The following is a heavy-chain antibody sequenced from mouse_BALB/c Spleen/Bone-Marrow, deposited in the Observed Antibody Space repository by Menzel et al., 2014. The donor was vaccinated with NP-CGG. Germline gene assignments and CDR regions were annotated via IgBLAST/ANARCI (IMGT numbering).Heavy chain of an antibody. CDR3: ASVYDYGRGYAMDY. CDR2: IYPEDGDT. Sequence: QVQLKQSGAEVMRPGSSVNISCKASGYAFSNYGMNWVKQRPGQGLEWIGQIYPEDGDTNYNGKFKGRVTLTADKSSSTAYMRLSSLTSEDSAVYFCASVYDYGRGYAMDYWGQGTSVTVSS. J-gene: IGHJ4*01. V-gene: IGHV1-80*01. CDR1: GYAFSNYG. D-gene: IGHD2-4*01.